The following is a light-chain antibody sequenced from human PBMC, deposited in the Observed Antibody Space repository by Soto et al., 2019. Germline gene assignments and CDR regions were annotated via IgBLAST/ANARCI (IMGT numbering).Light chain of an antibody. CDR3: QQYGSSPGT. CDR2: DTS. J-gene: IGKJ1*01. V-gene: IGKV3-20*01. Sequence: EIVLTQSPGTLSLSPGERATLSCRASQSVRDRYLAWYQQKPGQAPSLLIYDTSTRATGVPDRFSGSGSGTDFALNISRVEPEDFPIYFCQQYGSSPGTFGQWTKVEI. CDR1: QSVRDRY.